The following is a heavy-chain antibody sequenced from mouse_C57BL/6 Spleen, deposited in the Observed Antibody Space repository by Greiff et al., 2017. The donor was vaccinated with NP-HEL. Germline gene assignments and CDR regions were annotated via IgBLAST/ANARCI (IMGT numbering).Heavy chain of an antibody. CDR2: ISSGGSYT. V-gene: IGHV5-6*01. Sequence: EVKLMESGGDLVKPGGSLKLSCAASGFTFSSYGMSWVRQTPDKRLEWVATISSGGSYTYYPDSVKGRFTISRDNAKNTLYLQMSSLKSEDTAMYYCARLPYYGSSYPHYYAMDYWGQGTSVTVSS. D-gene: IGHD1-1*01. CDR1: GFTFSSYG. J-gene: IGHJ4*01. CDR3: ARLPYYGSSYPHYYAMDY.